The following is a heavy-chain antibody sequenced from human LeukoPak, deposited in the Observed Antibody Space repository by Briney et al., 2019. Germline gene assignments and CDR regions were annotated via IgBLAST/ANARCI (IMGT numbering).Heavy chain of an antibody. D-gene: IGHD3-10*01. V-gene: IGHV4-61*01. J-gene: IGHJ4*02. CDR2: IYYSGST. CDR3: ATMVRGVILFDY. Sequence: SETLSLTCTVSGGSVSSGSYYWSWIRQPPGKGLEWIGYIYYSGSTNYNPSLKSRVTISVDTSKNQFSLKLSSVTAADTAVYCCATMVRGVILFDYWGQGTLVTVSS. CDR1: GGSVSSGSYY.